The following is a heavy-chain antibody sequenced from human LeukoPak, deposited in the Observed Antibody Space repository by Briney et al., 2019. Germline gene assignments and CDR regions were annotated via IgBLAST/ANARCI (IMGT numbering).Heavy chain of an antibody. Sequence: GASVKVSCKASGYTFTSYDINWVRQATGQGLEWMGWMNPNSGNTGYAQKFQGRVTMTRNTSISTAYMEPSSLRSEDTAVYYCARGPPKYCSSTSRYARGYWFDPWGQGTLVTVSS. J-gene: IGHJ5*02. D-gene: IGHD2-2*01. CDR2: MNPNSGNT. V-gene: IGHV1-8*01. CDR1: GYTFTSYD. CDR3: ARGPPKYCSSTSRYARGYWFDP.